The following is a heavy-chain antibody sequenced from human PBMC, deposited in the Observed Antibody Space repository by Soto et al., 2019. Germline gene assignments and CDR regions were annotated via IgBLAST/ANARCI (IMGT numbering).Heavy chain of an antibody. CDR3: AKLPLVLAFGFYY. J-gene: IGHJ4*02. Sequence: EVHLLDSGGGLVQPGGSLRLSCAASGFTFSNYVMSWVRQAPGKGLEWVSSISGSGDNTYYADSVKGRFTISRDNSKNTLFLQMNSLRAEDTAVYYCAKLPLVLAFGFYYWRQGTLVTVSS. V-gene: IGHV3-23*01. D-gene: IGHD3-10*01. CDR1: GFTFSNYV. CDR2: ISGSGDNT.